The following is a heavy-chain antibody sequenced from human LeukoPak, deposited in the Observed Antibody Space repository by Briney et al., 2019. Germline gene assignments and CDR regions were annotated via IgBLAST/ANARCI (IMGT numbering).Heavy chain of an antibody. Sequence: PGGSLRLSCAASGFTFSSYAMSWVRQAPGKGLEWVSAISGSGGSTYYADSVKGRFTISRDNSKNTLYLQMNSLRAEDTAVYYCAKGLVPTTVPPDYFDHWGQGTLVTVSS. CDR3: AKGLVPTTVPPDYFDH. D-gene: IGHD2-2*01. J-gene: IGHJ4*02. CDR2: ISGSGGST. CDR1: GFTFSSYA. V-gene: IGHV3-23*01.